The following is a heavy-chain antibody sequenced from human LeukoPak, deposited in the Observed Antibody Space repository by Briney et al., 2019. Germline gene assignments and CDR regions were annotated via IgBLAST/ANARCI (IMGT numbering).Heavy chain of an antibody. J-gene: IGHJ5*02. CDR1: GYTFTSYG. CDR3: ARSYFYDILTGYYIPDTSGWFDP. Sequence: GASVKVSCKASGYTFTSYGISWVRQAPGQGLEWMGWISAYNGNTNYAQKLQGRVTMTTGTSTSTAYMELRSLRSDDTAVYYCARSYFYDILTGYYIPDTSGWFDPWGQGTLVTVSS. V-gene: IGHV1-18*01. CDR2: ISAYNGNT. D-gene: IGHD3-9*01.